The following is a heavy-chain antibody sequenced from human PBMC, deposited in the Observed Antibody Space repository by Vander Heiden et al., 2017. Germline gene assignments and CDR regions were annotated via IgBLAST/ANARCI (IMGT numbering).Heavy chain of an antibody. CDR2: SSWNSGRK. D-gene: IGHD3-22*01. V-gene: IGHV3-9*01. CDR3: VKEGRRGWGHYDSRGYFDF. Sequence: EVQLFASGGGLVQSGRSLRLSCPATALTFDDSPIHWVRQAPGKGLEWVSGSSWNSGRKGYADSVKSRFTISRDNAKNSLYLQMNSLRAEDTALYYCVKEGRRGWGHYDSRGYFDFWGQGTLVTVSS. J-gene: IGHJ4*02. CDR1: ALTFDDSP.